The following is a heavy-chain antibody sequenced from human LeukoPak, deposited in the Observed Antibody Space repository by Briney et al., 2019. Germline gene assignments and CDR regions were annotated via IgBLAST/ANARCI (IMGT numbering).Heavy chain of an antibody. CDR3: ARLNVSRYYFDY. CDR2: INHSGST. D-gene: IGHD1-1*01. V-gene: IGHV4-34*01. CDR1: GGSFSGYY. Sequence: SETLSLTCAVYGGSFSGYYWSWIRQPPGKGLEWMGEINHSGSTNYNPSLKSRVTISVDTSKNQFSLKLSSVTVADTAVYYCARLNVSRYYFDYWGQGTLVTVSS. J-gene: IGHJ4*02.